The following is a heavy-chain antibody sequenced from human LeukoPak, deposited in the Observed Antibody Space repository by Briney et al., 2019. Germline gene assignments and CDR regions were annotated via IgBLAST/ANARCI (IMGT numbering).Heavy chain of an antibody. CDR2: IYHSGST. CDR3: AREWIFGPAGAFDI. J-gene: IGHJ3*02. Sequence: SETLSLSCTVSGGSISSGGYYWSWIRQPPGKGLEWIGYIYHSGSTYYNPSLKSRVTISVDTSKNQFSLKLSSVTAADTAVYYCAREWIFGPAGAFDIWGQGTMVTVSS. V-gene: IGHV4-30-2*01. CDR1: GGSISSGGYY. D-gene: IGHD3-3*01.